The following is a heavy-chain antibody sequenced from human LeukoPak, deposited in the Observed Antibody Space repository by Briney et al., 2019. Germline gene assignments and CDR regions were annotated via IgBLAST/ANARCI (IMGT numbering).Heavy chain of an antibody. D-gene: IGHD6-19*01. CDR1: VGTFSSYT. CDR2: IIPSFGSA. Sequence: RASVHVSRKASVGTFSSYTYSWVRQAPGQGLEWMRTIIPSFGSARYAQRFQGRVTITTDESTSTSYMELSSLGSEDTAVYYCATDPRYSGGWGHWFDPWGQGTLVTVS. V-gene: IGHV1-69*05. CDR3: ATDPRYSGGWGHWFDP. J-gene: IGHJ5*02.